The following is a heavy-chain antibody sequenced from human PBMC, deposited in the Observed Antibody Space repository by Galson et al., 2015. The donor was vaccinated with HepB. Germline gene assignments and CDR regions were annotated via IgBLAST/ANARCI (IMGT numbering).Heavy chain of an antibody. CDR3: ARDLSYGYFDY. V-gene: IGHV1-18*01. Sequence: SVKVSCKASGYTFTSYAFSWVRQAPGQGLEWMGWISAYNGNTNHAQKLQGRVTMTTDTSTSTAYMELRTLRSDDTAVYYCARDLSYGYFDYWGQGTLVTVSS. CDR1: GYTFTSYA. CDR2: ISAYNGNT. D-gene: IGHD5-18*01. J-gene: IGHJ4*02.